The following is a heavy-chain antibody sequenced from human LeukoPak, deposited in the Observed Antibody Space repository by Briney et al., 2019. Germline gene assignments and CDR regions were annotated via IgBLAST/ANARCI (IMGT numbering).Heavy chain of an antibody. J-gene: IGHJ4*02. V-gene: IGHV3-48*01. Sequence: GGSPRLSCAASGFTFSSYNMNWVRQAPGKGLEWVSYISSSSSTVYYADSVKGRFTISRDNAKNSMYLQMNSLRAEDTAVYSCAREGVVGGTXYLDYWGQGTLVTVSS. CDR1: GFTFSSYN. CDR3: AREGVVGGTXYLDY. CDR2: ISSSSSTV. D-gene: IGHD1-26*01.